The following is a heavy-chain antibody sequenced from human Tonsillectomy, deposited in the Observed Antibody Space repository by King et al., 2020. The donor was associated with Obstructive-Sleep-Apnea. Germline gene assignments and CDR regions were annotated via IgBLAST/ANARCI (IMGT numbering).Heavy chain of an antibody. D-gene: IGHD3-3*01. CDR1: GFTFGDYA. CDR3: TGYDFWSGIDY. J-gene: IGHJ4*02. V-gene: IGHV3-49*03. CDR2: IRSRAYGGTI. Sequence: VQLVESGGGLVQPGRSLRLSCTASGFTFGDYAMTWFRQASGKGLEWVGFIRSRAYGGTIEYAASVKGRFTISRDDSKSVASLQMNSLKTEDTAVYYCTGYDFWSGIDYWGQGTLVTVSS.